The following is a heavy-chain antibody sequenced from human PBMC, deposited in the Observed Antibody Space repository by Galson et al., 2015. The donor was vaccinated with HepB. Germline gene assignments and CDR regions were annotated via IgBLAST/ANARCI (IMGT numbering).Heavy chain of an antibody. V-gene: IGHV4-39*07. CDR1: GGSISSNSYY. J-gene: IGHJ4*02. D-gene: IGHD5-12*01. CDR2: IYYSGST. Sequence: ETLSLTCTVSGGSISSNSYYWGWIRQPPGKGLEWIGSIYYSGSTYYNPSLKSRVTISVDTSKNQFSLKLSSVTAADTAVYYCARAPGGYSGYALFDYWGQGTLVTVSS. CDR3: ARAPGGYSGYALFDY.